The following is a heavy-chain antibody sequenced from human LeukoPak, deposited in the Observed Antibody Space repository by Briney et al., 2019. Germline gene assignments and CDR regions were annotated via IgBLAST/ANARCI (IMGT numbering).Heavy chain of an antibody. CDR1: GFPFSSYG. V-gene: IGHV3-30*03. CDR2: ISYDGSNK. D-gene: IGHD3-22*01. J-gene: IGHJ4*02. CDR3: ARDKDSSGYLDY. Sequence: SGGSLRLSCAASGFPFSSYGMHWVRQAPGKGLEWVAVISYDGSNKYYADSVKGRFTISRDNSKNTLYLQMNSLRAEDTAVYYCARDKDSSGYLDYWGQGTLVTVSS.